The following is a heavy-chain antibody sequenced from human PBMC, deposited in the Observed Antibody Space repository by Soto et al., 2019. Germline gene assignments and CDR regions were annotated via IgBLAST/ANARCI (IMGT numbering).Heavy chain of an antibody. CDR1: GNSFTTYY. CDR3: AGLYHYDSSGYYDY. V-gene: IGHV1-46*01. D-gene: IGHD3-22*01. Sequence: ASVKVSCKASGNSFTTYYMHWVRQAPGQGLEWMGIINPSGGRTTYAQKFQGRVTMTRVTSTSTFHMEMSSLTSEDTAVYYCAGLYHYDSSGYYDYWGQGTLFTVSS. J-gene: IGHJ4*02. CDR2: INPSGGRT.